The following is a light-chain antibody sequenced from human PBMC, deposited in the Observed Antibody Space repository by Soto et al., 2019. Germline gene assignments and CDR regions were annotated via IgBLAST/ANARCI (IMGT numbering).Light chain of an antibody. V-gene: IGKV3-11*01. Sequence: EIVLTQSPATLSLSPGERATLSCRASQSINRHLAWYRQKPWQAPRLLIYDASNKATGIPARFSGSGSVTDFAITISSLEPEDFGVYYCQQRSDWPPVTFGGGPKVEIK. CDR3: QQRSDWPPVT. CDR2: DAS. J-gene: IGKJ4*01. CDR1: QSINRH.